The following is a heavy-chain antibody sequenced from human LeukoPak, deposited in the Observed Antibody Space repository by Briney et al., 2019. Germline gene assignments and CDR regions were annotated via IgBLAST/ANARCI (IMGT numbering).Heavy chain of an antibody. J-gene: IGHJ4*02. V-gene: IGHV3-23*01. CDR1: GFSFSSYA. Sequence: GSRRLSCAASGFSFSSYAMSWVRQAPGKGLEWVSGINGGGTGTYYAYSVRGRVTISRDNSKNTLHLDMNSVRAEDTAIYYCAKAGAIKFDFWGQGILVTVSS. CDR2: INGGGTGT. D-gene: IGHD1-26*01. CDR3: AKAGAIKFDF.